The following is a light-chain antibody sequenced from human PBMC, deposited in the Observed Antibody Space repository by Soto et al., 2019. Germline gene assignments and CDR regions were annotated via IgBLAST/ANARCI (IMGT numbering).Light chain of an antibody. J-gene: IGKJ1*01. V-gene: IGKV1-5*01. CDR3: QQYNSYSPAT. CDR1: QRISRW. Sequence: DIQMTQSPSTLSASVGDRVTVTCRASQRISRWLAWYQQKPGKAPKLLIYDASSLESGVPSRFSGSGSGTEFPLTISSLQPDDFATYYCQQYNSYSPATFGQGTKVEIK. CDR2: DAS.